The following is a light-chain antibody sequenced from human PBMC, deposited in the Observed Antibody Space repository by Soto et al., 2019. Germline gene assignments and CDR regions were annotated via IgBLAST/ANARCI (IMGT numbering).Light chain of an antibody. CDR3: ATWDESINVV. Sequence: QSVLTQSPSASGTPGQRVSSSCSGSTSNIGTNTVSWYQHVPGTAPKLLIYSNDQRPSAVPGRFSGSKSGTSASLAISGLLSEDEADYYCATWDESINVVFGGGTKLTVL. V-gene: IGLV1-44*01. J-gene: IGLJ2*01. CDR2: SND. CDR1: TSNIGTNT.